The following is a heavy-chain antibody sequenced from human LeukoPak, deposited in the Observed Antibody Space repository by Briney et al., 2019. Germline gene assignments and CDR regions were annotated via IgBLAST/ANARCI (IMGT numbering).Heavy chain of an antibody. V-gene: IGHV1-69*01. J-gene: IGHJ5*02. D-gene: IGHD6-6*01. CDR1: GGTCSRYA. CDR2: IIPIFRTA. CDR3: ARKTSIAGRGDWFDP. Sequence: SVRVSCKASGGTCSRYAITRVRQAPGQGLEWMGGIIPIFRTANYAQKFQGRVTIIADESTSTAYMELSSLRSEDTAVYYCARKTSIAGRGDWFDPWGQGTLVIVSS.